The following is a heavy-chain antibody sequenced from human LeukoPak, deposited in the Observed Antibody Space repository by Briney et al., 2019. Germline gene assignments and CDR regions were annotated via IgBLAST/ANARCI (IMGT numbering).Heavy chain of an antibody. CDR1: GFTFSSYV. V-gene: IGHV3-23*01. CDR3: AKDDAVAGVRTPAFDI. D-gene: IGHD6-19*01. Sequence: PGGSLRLSCAASGFTFSSYVMSWVRQAPGKGLEWVSAISGSGGSTYYADSVKGRFTISRDNSKNTLYLQMNSLRAEDTAVYYCAKDDAVAGVRTPAFDIWGQGTMVTVSS. J-gene: IGHJ3*02. CDR2: ISGSGGST.